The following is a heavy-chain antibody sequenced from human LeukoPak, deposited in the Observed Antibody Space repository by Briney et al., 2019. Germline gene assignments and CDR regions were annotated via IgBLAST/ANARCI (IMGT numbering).Heavy chain of an antibody. J-gene: IGHJ5*02. CDR2: INPNSGGT. Sequence: EASVKVSCKASGYTFTGYYMHWVRQAPGQGLEWMGWINPNSGGTNYAQKFQGRVTMTRDTSISTAYMELSRLRSDDTAVYYCARGMEPWELPEFDPWGQGTLVTVSS. D-gene: IGHD1-26*01. CDR1: GYTFTGYY. V-gene: IGHV1-2*02. CDR3: ARGMEPWELPEFDP.